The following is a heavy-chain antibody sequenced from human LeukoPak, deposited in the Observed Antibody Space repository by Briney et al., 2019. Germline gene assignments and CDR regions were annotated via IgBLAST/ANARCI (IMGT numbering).Heavy chain of an antibody. V-gene: IGHV3-33*01. CDR3: ARDLKGDAARRHTFDY. CDR1: GFTFSSYG. Sequence: TGRSLRLSCAASGFTFSSYGMHWVRQAPGKGLEWVAVIWYDGSKTYYADSVKGRFTISRDNAKNSLYLQMNSLRAEDTAVYFCARDLKGDAARRHTFDYWGPGTLVTVSS. D-gene: IGHD6-6*01. CDR2: IWYDGSKT. J-gene: IGHJ4*02.